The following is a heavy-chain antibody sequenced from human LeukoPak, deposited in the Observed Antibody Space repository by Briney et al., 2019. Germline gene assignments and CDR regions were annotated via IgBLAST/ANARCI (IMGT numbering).Heavy chain of an antibody. CDR2: IWYDGSNK. CDR3: ARDHNYAFDN. D-gene: IGHD1-1*01. Sequence: PGRSLRLSCAASGFTFSSYGMHWVRQAPGKGLEWVAVIWYDGSNKYYADSVKGRFTISGDNSKNTLYLQMNSLRVEDTAVYYCARDHNYAFDNWGQGTLVSVSS. J-gene: IGHJ4*02. V-gene: IGHV3-33*01. CDR1: GFTFSSYG.